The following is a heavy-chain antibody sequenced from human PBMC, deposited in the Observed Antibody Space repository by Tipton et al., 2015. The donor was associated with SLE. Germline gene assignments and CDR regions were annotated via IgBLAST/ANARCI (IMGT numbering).Heavy chain of an antibody. J-gene: IGHJ5*02. CDR2: IYTSGST. V-gene: IGHV4-4*07. CDR1: GGSISSYY. Sequence: TLSLTCTVSGGSISSYYWSWIRQPAGKGLEWIGRIYTSGSTNYNPSLKSRVTISVDTSKNQFSLKLSSVTAADTAVYYCARLNPSPRWFDPWGQGTLVTVSS. CDR3: ARLNPSPRWFDP.